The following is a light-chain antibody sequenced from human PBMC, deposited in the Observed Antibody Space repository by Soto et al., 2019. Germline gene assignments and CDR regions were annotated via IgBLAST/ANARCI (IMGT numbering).Light chain of an antibody. CDR1: SSNIGSNT. CDR2: SNN. V-gene: IGLV1-44*01. CDR3: ASGDDSLYGWV. Sequence: QSVLTQPPSASGTPGQRVIISCSGSSSNIGSNTVNWYQQLPGTAPKLLIDSNNQRPSGVPDRLSGSKSGTSASLAISGLQSEDEADYYCASGDDSLYGWVFGGGTKLTVL. J-gene: IGLJ3*02.